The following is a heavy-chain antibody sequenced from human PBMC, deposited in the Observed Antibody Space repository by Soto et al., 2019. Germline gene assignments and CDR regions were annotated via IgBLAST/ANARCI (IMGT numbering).Heavy chain of an antibody. CDR1: CFSISSSSFY. CDR3: ASGYGGNSVGWFDP. V-gene: IGHV4-39*01. D-gene: IGHD4-17*01. CDR2: IYYSGST. J-gene: IGHJ5*02. Sequence: SETLSLTCPVPCFSISSSSFYWGWIRQPPGKGLEWIGSIYYSGSTYYNPSLKSRVTISVDTSKNQFSLKLSSVTAADTAVYYCASGYGGNSVGWFDPWGQGTLVTVS.